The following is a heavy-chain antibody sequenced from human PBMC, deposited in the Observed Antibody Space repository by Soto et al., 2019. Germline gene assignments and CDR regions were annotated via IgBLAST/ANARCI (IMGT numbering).Heavy chain of an antibody. J-gene: IGHJ4*02. D-gene: IGHD1-26*01. CDR3: AKDGSHNFDY. Sequence: QVQLVESGGGVVQPGRSLRLSCAASGFTFSHYAMHWVRQAPGKGLEWVALMSYDGSNEYYADSVKGRFTISRDNSKNTRYLQMNSLRAEDTAVYDCAKDGSHNFDYWGQGTLVTVSS. CDR1: GFTFSHYA. V-gene: IGHV3-30*18. CDR2: MSYDGSNE.